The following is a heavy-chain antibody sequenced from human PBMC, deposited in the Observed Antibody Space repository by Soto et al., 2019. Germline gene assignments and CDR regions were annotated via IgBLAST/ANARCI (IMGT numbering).Heavy chain of an antibody. CDR3: ARFYYDSSGYLPSPYYYYYGMDV. CDR2: IKQDGSGK. J-gene: IGHJ6*02. Sequence: PGGSLRLSCAASGFTFSSYWMSWVRQAPGKGLEWVANIKQDGSGKYYVDSVKGRFTISRDNAKNSLYLQMNSLRAEDTAVYYCARFYYDSSGYLPSPYYYYYGMDVWGQGTTVTVSS. V-gene: IGHV3-7*04. D-gene: IGHD3-22*01. CDR1: GFTFSSYW.